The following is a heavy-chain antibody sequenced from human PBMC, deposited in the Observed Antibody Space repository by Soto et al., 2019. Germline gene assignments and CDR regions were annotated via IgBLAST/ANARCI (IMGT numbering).Heavy chain of an antibody. CDR1: GGSISSGGYY. CDR2: IYYSGST. Sequence: KPSETLSLTCTVSGGSISSGGYYWSWIRQHPGKGLEWIGYIYYSGSTYYNPSLKSRVTISVDTSKNQFSLKLSSVTAADTAVYYCARAPGLWFGELLSYPNYYYYGMDVWGQGTTVTVSS. J-gene: IGHJ6*02. D-gene: IGHD3-10*01. CDR3: ARAPGLWFGELLSYPNYYYYGMDV. V-gene: IGHV4-31*03.